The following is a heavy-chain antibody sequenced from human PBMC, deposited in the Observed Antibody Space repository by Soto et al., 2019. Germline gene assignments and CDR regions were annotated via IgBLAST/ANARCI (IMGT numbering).Heavy chain of an antibody. CDR2: IYYSGST. D-gene: IGHD6-13*01. CDR3: ARVRSWYGVYYMDV. J-gene: IGHJ6*03. CDR1: GGSISSYY. V-gene: IGHV4-59*01. Sequence: SETLSLTCTVSGGSISSYYWSWIRQPPGKGLEWIGYIYYSGSTNYNPSLKSRVTISVDTSKNQFSLKLSSVTAADTAVYYCARVRSWYGVYYMDVWGKGTTVTVSS.